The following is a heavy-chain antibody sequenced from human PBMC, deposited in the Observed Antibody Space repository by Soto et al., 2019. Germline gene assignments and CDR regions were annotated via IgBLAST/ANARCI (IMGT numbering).Heavy chain of an antibody. CDR1: GYPFTSNG. CDR2: IIPIFGTA. Sequence: GASVKVSCKASGYPFTSNGISWVRQAPGQGLEWMGGIIPIFGTANYAQKFQGRVTITADESTSTAYMELSSLRSEDTAVHYCARSIYYDSSGYPYYFDYWGQGTLVTVSS. CDR3: ARSIYYDSSGYPYYFDY. D-gene: IGHD3-22*01. V-gene: IGHV1-69*13. J-gene: IGHJ4*02.